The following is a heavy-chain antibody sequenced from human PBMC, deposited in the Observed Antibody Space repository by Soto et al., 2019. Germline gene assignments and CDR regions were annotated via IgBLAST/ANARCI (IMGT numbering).Heavy chain of an antibody. CDR3: ARYYCSRGSCLVDP. Sequence: PSETLSLTCTVSGGSISTYYWSWIRQPPGKGLEWIGYIYYSGSTYYNPSLKSRVTISVDTSKNQFSLKLSSVTAADTAVYYCARYYCSRGSCLVDPWGQGTLVTVS. CDR2: IYYSGST. J-gene: IGHJ5*02. D-gene: IGHD2-15*01. V-gene: IGHV4-30-4*01. CDR1: GGSISTYY.